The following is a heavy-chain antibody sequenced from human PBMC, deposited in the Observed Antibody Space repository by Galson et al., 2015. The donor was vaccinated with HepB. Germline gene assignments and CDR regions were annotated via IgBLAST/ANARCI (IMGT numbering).Heavy chain of an antibody. CDR1: GGSISSSSYY. CDR3: ARITFPAFFDY. Sequence: ESLSLTCTVSGGSISSSSYYWGWIRQPPGKGLEWIGSIYYSGSTYYNPSLKSRVTISVDTSKNQFSLKLSSVTAADTAVYYCARITFPAFFDYWGQGTLVTVSS. CDR2: IYYSGST. V-gene: IGHV4-39*01. D-gene: IGHD1-14*01. J-gene: IGHJ4*02.